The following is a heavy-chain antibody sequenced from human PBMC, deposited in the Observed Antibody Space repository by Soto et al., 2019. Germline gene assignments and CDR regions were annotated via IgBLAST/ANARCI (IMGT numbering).Heavy chain of an antibody. J-gene: IGHJ3*02. CDR3: AREDGYRGGDAFDI. CDR2: IYSGGST. CDR1: GFTVSSNY. Sequence: PGGSLRLSCAASGFTVSSNYMSWVRQAPGKGLERVSVIYSGGSTYYADSVKGRFTISRDNSKNTLYLQMNSLRAEDTAVYYCAREDGYRGGDAFDIWGQGTMVTVSS. V-gene: IGHV3-66*01. D-gene: IGHD5-12*01.